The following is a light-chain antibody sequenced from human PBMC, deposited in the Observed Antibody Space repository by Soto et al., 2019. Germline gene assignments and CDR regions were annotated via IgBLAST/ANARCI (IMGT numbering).Light chain of an antibody. Sequence: IQLTQSPSSLSASVGDRVTITCRASQGLSSYLAWYQQKPGKAPKLLIYAASTLQSGVPSRFSGSGSETDFTLTLSSLQAEDFATYYCQQVNSYPLTFGGGTKVEI. CDR2: AAS. V-gene: IGKV1-9*01. CDR1: QGLSSY. CDR3: QQVNSYPLT. J-gene: IGKJ4*01.